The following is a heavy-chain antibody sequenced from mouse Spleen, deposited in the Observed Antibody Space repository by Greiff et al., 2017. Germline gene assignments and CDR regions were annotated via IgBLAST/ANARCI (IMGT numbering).Heavy chain of an antibody. J-gene: IGHJ2*01. D-gene: IGHD1-1*01. CDR2: INPSTGGT. V-gene: IGHV1-42*01. CDR1: GYSFTGYY. CDR3: ARYSSYPYYFDY. Sequence: VQLKESGPELVKPGASVKISCKASGYSFTGYYMNWVKQSPEKSLEWIGEINPSTGGTTYNQKFKAKATLTVDKSSSTAYMQLKSLTSEDSAVYYCARYSSYPYYFDYWGQGTTLTVSS.